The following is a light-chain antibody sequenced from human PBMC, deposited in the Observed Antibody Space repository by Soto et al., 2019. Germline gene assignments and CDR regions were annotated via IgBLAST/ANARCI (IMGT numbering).Light chain of an antibody. V-gene: IGKV3-15*01. Sequence: EVLMTQSPDTLYVSPGERVTLSCRASQSVSDKLAWYQQKPGQGPRLLVYRASTRTLGIPARFSGSESGTEFTLTISSLLSEDFAIYYCQQYNTWPITFGQGTRLEIK. CDR1: QSVSDK. CDR2: RAS. J-gene: IGKJ5*01. CDR3: QQYNTWPIT.